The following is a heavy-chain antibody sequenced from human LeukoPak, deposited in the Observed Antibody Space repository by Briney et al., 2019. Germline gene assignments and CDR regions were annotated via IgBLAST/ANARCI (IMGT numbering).Heavy chain of an antibody. Sequence: GGSLRLSCAASGFTFRSYAMHWVRQAPGKGLEWVAVISYDGSNKYYVDSVKGRFTISRDNSKNTLYLQMNSLRAGDTAVYYCARDTPDSSSWYFDYWGQGTLVTVSS. J-gene: IGHJ4*02. CDR2: ISYDGSNK. CDR1: GFTFRSYA. D-gene: IGHD6-13*01. V-gene: IGHV3-30-3*01. CDR3: ARDTPDSSSWYFDY.